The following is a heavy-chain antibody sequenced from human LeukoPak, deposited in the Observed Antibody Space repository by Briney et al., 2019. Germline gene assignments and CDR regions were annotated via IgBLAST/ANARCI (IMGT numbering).Heavy chain of an antibody. V-gene: IGHV3-7*03. CDR3: ARGDYFDRAFDV. CDR2: IKQDGSEK. J-gene: IGHJ3*01. Sequence: GGSLRLSCVVSGYSFSNSWMNWVRQAPGRGLEWVADIKQDGSEKYYVDSVKGRFTISRDNAKNSLYLQMNSLRAEDTAVYYCARGDYFDRAFDVWGQGTMVTVSS. D-gene: IGHD3-22*01. CDR1: GYSFSNSW.